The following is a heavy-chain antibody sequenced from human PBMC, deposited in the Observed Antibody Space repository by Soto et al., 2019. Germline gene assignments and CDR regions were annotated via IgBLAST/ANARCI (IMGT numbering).Heavy chain of an antibody. V-gene: IGHV1-18*01. Sequence: QVQLVQSGAEVKKPGASVKVSCKASGYTFTSYGISWVRQAPGQGLEWMGWISAYNGNTNYVQKLQGRVTMTTDTSTSTAYMELRSLRSDDTAVYYCARAAVAGLYYYYGMDVWGQGTTVTVSS. CDR3: ARAAVAGLYYYYGMDV. J-gene: IGHJ6*02. CDR1: GYTFTSYG. CDR2: ISAYNGNT. D-gene: IGHD6-19*01.